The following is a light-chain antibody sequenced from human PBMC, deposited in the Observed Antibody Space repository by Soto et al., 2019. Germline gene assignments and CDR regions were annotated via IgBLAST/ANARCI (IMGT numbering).Light chain of an antibody. J-gene: IGKJ3*01. CDR2: GAS. CDR3: QQYNNWPFT. CDR1: QSVSSSY. V-gene: IGKV3-20*01. Sequence: EIVLTQSPGTLSLSAGERATLSCRASQSVSSSYLAWYQQKPGQAPRLLIYGASSRATGIPDRFSGSGSGTDFTLTISSLQSEDFAVYYCQQYNNWPFTFGPGTKVDIK.